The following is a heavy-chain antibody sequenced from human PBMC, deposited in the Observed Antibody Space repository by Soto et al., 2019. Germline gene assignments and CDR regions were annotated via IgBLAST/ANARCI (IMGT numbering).Heavy chain of an antibody. CDR3: ARVEGYSSSRPFDY. V-gene: IGHV1-69*13. J-gene: IGHJ4*02. Sequence: ASVKVSCKASGGTFSSYAISWVRQAPGQGLEWMGGIIPIFGTANYAQKFQGRVTITADESTSTAYMELSSLRSEDTAVYYCARVEGYSSSRPFDYWGQGTLVTVSS. CDR1: GGTFSSYA. CDR2: IIPIFGTA. D-gene: IGHD6-13*01.